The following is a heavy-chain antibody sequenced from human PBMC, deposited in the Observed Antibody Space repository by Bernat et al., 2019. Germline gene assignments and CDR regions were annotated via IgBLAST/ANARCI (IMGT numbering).Heavy chain of an antibody. CDR2: IYYSGST. Sequence: QVQLQQWGAGLLKPSETLSLTCAVYGGSFSGYYWSWIRQPPGKGLEWIGYIYYSGSTNYNPSLKSRVTISVDTSKNQFSLKLSSVTAADTAVYYCARHGAGGMVRGVIQHWGQGTLVTVSS. CDR1: GGSFSGYY. J-gene: IGHJ1*01. CDR3: ARHGAGGMVRGVIQH. V-gene: IGHV4-34*11. D-gene: IGHD3-10*01.